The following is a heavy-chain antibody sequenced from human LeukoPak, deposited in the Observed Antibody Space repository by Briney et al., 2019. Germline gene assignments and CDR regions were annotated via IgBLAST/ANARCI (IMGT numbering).Heavy chain of an antibody. J-gene: IGHJ6*03. CDR2: TYYRSNWYD. CDR1: GDIVSSNSAA. Sequence: SQTLSLTCAISGDIVSSNSAAWNWIRHSPSRGLEWLGSTYYRSNWYDYYAVSVKSRITINPAKSNNQFSLHLNSVPPEDTAVYYCARTYYYYIDVWGKGTTVTVSS. V-gene: IGHV6-1*01. CDR3: ARTYYYYIDV.